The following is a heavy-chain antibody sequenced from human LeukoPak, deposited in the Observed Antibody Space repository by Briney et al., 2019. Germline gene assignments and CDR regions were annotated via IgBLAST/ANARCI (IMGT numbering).Heavy chain of an antibody. V-gene: IGHV1-18*01. Sequence: ASVKVSCKASGYTFTSYGISWVRQAPGQGLEYMGWIRPSNGNRNYAQKVQDRVTLTTDTSTSTVYMELRSLRSDDTAVYYCGRVEMASVKDYWGQGTLLTVSS. CDR3: GRVEMASVKDY. CDR1: GYTFTSYG. D-gene: IGHD5-24*01. CDR2: IRPSNGNR. J-gene: IGHJ4*02.